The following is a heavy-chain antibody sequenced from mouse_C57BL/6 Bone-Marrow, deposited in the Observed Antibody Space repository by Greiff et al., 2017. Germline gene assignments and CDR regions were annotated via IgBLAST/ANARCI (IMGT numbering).Heavy chain of an antibody. Sequence: EVQLQQSGAELVRPGASVKLSCTASGFNIKDDYMHWVKQRPEQGLEWIGWIDPENGDTEYASKFQGKATITADPSSNTAYLQLSSLTSEDTAVYYCTGGGAMDFWGQGTSVTVSS. CDR2: IDPENGDT. CDR3: TGGGAMDF. CDR1: GFNIKDDY. V-gene: IGHV14-4*01. J-gene: IGHJ4*01.